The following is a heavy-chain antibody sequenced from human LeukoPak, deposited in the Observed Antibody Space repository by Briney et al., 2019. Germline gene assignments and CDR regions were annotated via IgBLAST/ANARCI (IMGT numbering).Heavy chain of an antibody. Sequence: GGSLRLSCAASGFTFSNYWMHWVRQAPGKGLVWVLRINSDGSSTTYADSVKGRFTISRDNAKNTLYLQMNSLRAEDTAVYYCARDYGRSRDYGMDVWGQGTTVTVPS. J-gene: IGHJ6*02. D-gene: IGHD3-10*01. CDR2: INSDGSST. V-gene: IGHV3-74*01. CDR1: GFTFSNYW. CDR3: ARDYGRSRDYGMDV.